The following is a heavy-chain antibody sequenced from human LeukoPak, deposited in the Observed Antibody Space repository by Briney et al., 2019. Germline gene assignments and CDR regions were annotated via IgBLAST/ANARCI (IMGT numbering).Heavy chain of an antibody. CDR2: ISGSGGST. Sequence: SGGSLRLSCAASGFTFSSYAMSWVRQAPGKGLEWVSAISGSGGSTYYADSVKGRFTISRDNSKNTLYLQMNSLRAEDTVVYYCAKDQIAVAGFVGIQRPGDFDYWGRGTLVTVSS. D-gene: IGHD6-19*01. V-gene: IGHV3-23*01. CDR3: AKDQIAVAGFVGIQRPGDFDY. J-gene: IGHJ4*02. CDR1: GFTFSSYA.